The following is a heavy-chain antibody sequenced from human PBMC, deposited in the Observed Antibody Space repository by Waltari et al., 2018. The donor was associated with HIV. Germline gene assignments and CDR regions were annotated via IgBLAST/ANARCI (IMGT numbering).Heavy chain of an antibody. D-gene: IGHD4-17*01. CDR3: AAAQDYGDYSFDY. CDR1: VFTSISPS. Sequence: QMQLVQSGPEVKKPGTSVKVSCKASVFTSISPSMQWVRQARGQRLEWIGWIVVGSGNTNYAQKFQERVTITRDMSTSTAYMELSSLRSEDTAVYYCAAAQDYGDYSFDYWGQGTLVTVSS. CDR2: IVVGSGNT. V-gene: IGHV1-58*02. J-gene: IGHJ4*02.